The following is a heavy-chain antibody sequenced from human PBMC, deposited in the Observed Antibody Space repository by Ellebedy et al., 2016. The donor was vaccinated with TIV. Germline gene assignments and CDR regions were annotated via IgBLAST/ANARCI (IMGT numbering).Heavy chain of an antibody. Sequence: GESLKISCAASGFTFSSYAMSWVRQAPGKGLEWVSAISASGGSTYYADSVKGRFTISRDNSKNTLYLQMNSLRAEDTAVYYCAKGGPLGIGGGGYFDYWGQGTLVTVSS. CDR1: GFTFSSYA. CDR3: AKGGPLGIGGGGYFDY. CDR2: ISASGGST. V-gene: IGHV3-23*01. J-gene: IGHJ4*02. D-gene: IGHD7-27*01.